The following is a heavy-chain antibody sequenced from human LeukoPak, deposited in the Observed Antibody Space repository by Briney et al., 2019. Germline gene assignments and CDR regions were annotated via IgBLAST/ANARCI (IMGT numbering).Heavy chain of an antibody. CDR2: VHNVGST. CDR3: ARHAEYNSGWHFYLDH. D-gene: IGHD6-19*01. V-gene: IGHV4-39*01. CDR1: GVSTTNGNYY. Sequence: RPSETLSLTCTVSGVSTTNGNYYWAWIRQPPGKGLEWIGSVHNVGSTYYNLSLRGRVTMSIDTSKNQFSLRLNSVTAADTAVYYCARHAEYNSGWHFYLDHWGQGILVTVSS. J-gene: IGHJ4*02.